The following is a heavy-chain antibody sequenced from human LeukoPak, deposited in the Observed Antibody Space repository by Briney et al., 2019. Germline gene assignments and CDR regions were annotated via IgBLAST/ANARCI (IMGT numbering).Heavy chain of an antibody. J-gene: IGHJ4*02. V-gene: IGHV1-18*01. CDR2: ISAYNGNT. Sequence: ASVKVSCKASGFTFTSYGISWVRQAPGQGLGWMGGISAYNGNTNYAQKLQGRVTMTADTSTSTAYMELRSLRSDDTAVYYCARVYTDYGGVDYWGQGTLVTVSS. CDR1: GFTFTSYG. CDR3: ARVYTDYGGVDY. D-gene: IGHD4-23*01.